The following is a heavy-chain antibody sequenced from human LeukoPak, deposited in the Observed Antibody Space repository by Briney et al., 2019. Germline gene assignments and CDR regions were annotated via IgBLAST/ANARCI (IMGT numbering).Heavy chain of an antibody. CDR1: GFTFSNYW. V-gene: IGHV3-7*03. J-gene: IGHJ4*02. CDR2: IKPDGSEI. CDR3: ASRHCSGGGCYFAGADPFDY. D-gene: IGHD2-15*01. Sequence: PGGSLRLSCGASGFTFSNYWMTWVRQAPGKGLVWVATIKPDGSEIYHVDSVKGRFTISRDTSKNTLYLQMNSLRAEDTAVYYCASRHCSGGGCYFAGADPFDYWGQGNLVTVSS.